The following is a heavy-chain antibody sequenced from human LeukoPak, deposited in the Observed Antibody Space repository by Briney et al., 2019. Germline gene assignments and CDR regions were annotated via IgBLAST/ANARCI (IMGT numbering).Heavy chain of an antibody. CDR3: VKGRDYYMDV. CDR1: GFTFRDYG. CDR2: IRYDGSEK. Sequence: GGSLRLSCAASGFTFRDYGMHWVRQAPGKGLEWVAFIRYDGSEKYYADSVKGRFTISRDNSKNTLYLQMNSLRAEDTAVYYCVKGRDYYMDVWGKGTTVTISS. D-gene: IGHD5-24*01. V-gene: IGHV3-30*02. J-gene: IGHJ6*03.